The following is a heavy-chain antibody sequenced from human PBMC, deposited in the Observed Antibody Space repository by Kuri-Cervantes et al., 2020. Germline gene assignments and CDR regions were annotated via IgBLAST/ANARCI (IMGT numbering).Heavy chain of an antibody. CDR3: AREGVQWRVLDY. J-gene: IGHJ4*02. V-gene: IGHV3-33*08. CDR1: GFTFSSYA. D-gene: IGHD6-19*01. CDR2: IWHDGSTK. Sequence: GESLKISCAASGFTFSSYAMSWVRQAPGKGLEWVAVIWHDGSTKYYADSVKGRFTISRDTSKNTLYLQMHSLRPEDTAVYYCAREGVQWRVLDYWGQGTLVTVSS.